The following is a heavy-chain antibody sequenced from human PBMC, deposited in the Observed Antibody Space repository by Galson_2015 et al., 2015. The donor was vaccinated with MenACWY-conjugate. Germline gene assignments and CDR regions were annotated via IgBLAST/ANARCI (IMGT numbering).Heavy chain of an antibody. V-gene: IGHV3-66*02. CDR2: IYSGGST. J-gene: IGHJ3*02. CDR3: ARVKLPLFDHDFDI. Sequence: GSLRLSCAASGFTVSSNNMTWVRQAPGKGLEWVSVIYSGGSTYFADSVKGRFTISRDNSKNTLYLQMNSLRVGDTAMYYCARVKLPLFDHDFDIWGQGTMVTVSS. CDR1: GFTVSSNN.